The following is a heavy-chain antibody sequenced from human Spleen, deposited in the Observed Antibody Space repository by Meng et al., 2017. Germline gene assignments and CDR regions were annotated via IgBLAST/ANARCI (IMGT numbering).Heavy chain of an antibody. CDR1: GFTFSTYW. CDR3: AKERVTAVARTDFDY. Sequence: GESLKISCAGSGFTFSTYWMSWVRQAPGKGLEWVANIKQDGSERYYVDSVKGRFTISRDNAKNSLYLQIDYLRAEDTAVYYCAKERVTAVARTDFDYWGQGTLVT. D-gene: IGHD6-19*01. J-gene: IGHJ4*02. V-gene: IGHV3-7*01. CDR2: IKQDGSER.